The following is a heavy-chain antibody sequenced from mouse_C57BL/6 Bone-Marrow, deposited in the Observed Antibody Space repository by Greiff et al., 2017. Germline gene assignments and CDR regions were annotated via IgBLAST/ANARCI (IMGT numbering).Heavy chain of an antibody. Sequence: QVQLQQPGAELVRPGSSVKLSCKASGYTFTDHTIHWMKQRPEQGLEWIGYIYPRDGSTKYNEKFKGKATLTADKSSSTAYMQLNSLTSEDSAVYFCARPYYDYPWFAYWGQGTLVTVSA. V-gene: IGHV1-78*01. J-gene: IGHJ3*01. CDR1: GYTFTDHT. D-gene: IGHD2-4*01. CDR2: IYPRDGST. CDR3: ARPYYDYPWFAY.